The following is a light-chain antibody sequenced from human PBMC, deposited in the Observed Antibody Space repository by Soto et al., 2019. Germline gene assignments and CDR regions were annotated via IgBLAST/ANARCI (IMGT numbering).Light chain of an antibody. CDR3: QQAHSLPVT. J-gene: IGKJ3*01. CDR2: GAS. Sequence: DIQMTQSPSSVSASAGDRVVITCRASQAVSKWVAWYQQTPGKAPKLLIYGASTLHGGAPSRFSGSGSGTDFTLTIASLQPEDFAVYYCQQAHSLPVTFGPGTKVDLK. V-gene: IGKV1-12*01. CDR1: QAVSKW.